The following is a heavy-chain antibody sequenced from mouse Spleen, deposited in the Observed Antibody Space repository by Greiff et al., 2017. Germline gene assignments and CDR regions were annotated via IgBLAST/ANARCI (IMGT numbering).Heavy chain of an antibody. CDR3: ARHIVLRSYFDY. CDR2: ISSGGGNT. CDR1: GFTFSSYA. V-gene: IGHV5-9*01. Sequence: EVMLVESGGGLVKLGGSLKLSCAASGFTFSSYAMSWVRQTPEKRLEWVATISSGGGNTYYPDSVKGRFTISRDNAKNTLYLQMSSLKSEDTAMYYCARHIVLRSYFDYWGQGTTLTVSS. D-gene: IGHD1-1*01. J-gene: IGHJ2*01.